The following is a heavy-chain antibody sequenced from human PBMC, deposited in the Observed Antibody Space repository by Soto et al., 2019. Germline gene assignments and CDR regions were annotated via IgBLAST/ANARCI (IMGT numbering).Heavy chain of an antibody. V-gene: IGHV4-4*07. J-gene: IGHJ4*02. Sequence: SETLSLTCTVSGASISGFYWSWIRKSAGKGLEWIGRIYATGTTYYNPSLKSRVTISVDTSKNQFSLKLSSVTAADTAVYYCARGIVVVPAASYYFDYWGQGTLVTVSS. D-gene: IGHD2-2*01. CDR2: IYATGTT. CDR1: GASISGFY. CDR3: ARGIVVVPAASYYFDY.